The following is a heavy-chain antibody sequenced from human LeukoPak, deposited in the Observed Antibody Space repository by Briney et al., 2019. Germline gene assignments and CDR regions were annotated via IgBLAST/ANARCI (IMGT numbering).Heavy chain of an antibody. CDR3: ARHSRNPTSDPSFDY. Sequence: PSETLSLTCTVSGDSISTSTYYWGWIRQPPGKGLEWIGSIYYNGTTYYNPSLKSRVSISVDTSKNQFSLKVTSVTATDTALYYCARHSRNPTSDPSFDYWGQRTLVTVSS. V-gene: IGHV4-39*01. CDR2: IYYNGTT. CDR1: GDSISTSTYY. J-gene: IGHJ4*02. D-gene: IGHD1-26*01.